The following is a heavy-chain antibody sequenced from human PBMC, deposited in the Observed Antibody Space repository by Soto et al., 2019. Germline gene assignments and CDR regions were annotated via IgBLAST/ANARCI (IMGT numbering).Heavy chain of an antibody. V-gene: IGHV3-33*01. CDR3: MRWGDNRAFEY. CDR1: GFTFSSHG. CDR2: IWYDGSNK. J-gene: IGHJ4*02. D-gene: IGHD3-16*01. Sequence: QVQLVESGGGVVQPGRSLRLACVASGFTFSSHGMHWVRQAPGKGLEWVAVIWYDGSNKYYADSVKGRFTISRDNSKNARYLQMNSLRAEDTAVYYCMRWGDNRAFEYWGQGTLVTVSS.